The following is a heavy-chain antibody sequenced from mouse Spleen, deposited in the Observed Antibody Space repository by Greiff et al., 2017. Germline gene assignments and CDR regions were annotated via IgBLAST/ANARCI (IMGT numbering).Heavy chain of an antibody. D-gene: IGHD2-5*01. CDR3: ARGGNYSNYKFAY. Sequence: EVKLVESGPELVKPGASVKIPCKASGYTFTDYNMDWVKQSHGKSLEWIGDINPNNGGTIYNQKFKGKATLTVDKSSSTAYMELRSLTSADTAVYYCARGGNYSNYKFAYWGQGTLVTVSA. V-gene: IGHV1-18*01. CDR2: INPNNGGT. J-gene: IGHJ3*01. CDR1: GYTFTDYN.